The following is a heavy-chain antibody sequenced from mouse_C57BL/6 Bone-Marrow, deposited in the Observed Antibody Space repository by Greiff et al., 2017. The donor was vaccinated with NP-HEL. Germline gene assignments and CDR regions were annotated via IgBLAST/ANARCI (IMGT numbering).Heavy chain of an antibody. CDR1: GFTFSSYG. CDR2: ISSGGSYT. CDR3: ARRLLRFPMDY. V-gene: IGHV5-6*01. J-gene: IGHJ4*01. D-gene: IGHD1-1*01. Sequence: EVHLVESGGDLVKPGGSLKLSCAASGFTFSSYGMSWVRQTPDKRLEWVATISSGGSYTYYPHSVKGRFTIPRDNSKNTLYLQMSSLKSEDTAMDYCARRLLRFPMDYWGQGTSVTVSS.